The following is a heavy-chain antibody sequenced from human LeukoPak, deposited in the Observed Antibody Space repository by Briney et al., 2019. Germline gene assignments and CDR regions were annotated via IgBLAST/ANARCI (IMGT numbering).Heavy chain of an antibody. J-gene: IGHJ3*02. CDR1: GFTFSTYS. CDR2: ISSGSSTI. CDR3: ARGRSGNYYLNDAFDI. Sequence: PGGSLRLSCAASGFTFSTYSMNWVRQSPGKGLEWVSYISSGSSTIYYADSVKGRFTISRDNAKNSLYLQMNSLSAEDTAVYYWARGRSGNYYLNDAFDIWGQGTMVTVSS. D-gene: IGHD1-26*01. V-gene: IGHV3-48*01.